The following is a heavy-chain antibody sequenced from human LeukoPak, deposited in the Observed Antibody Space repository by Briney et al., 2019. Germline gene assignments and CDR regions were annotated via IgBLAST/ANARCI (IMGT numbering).Heavy chain of an antibody. CDR3: ARGKGEDGYNKAFDY. D-gene: IGHD5-24*01. CDR2: INHSGST. J-gene: IGHJ4*02. V-gene: IGHV4-34*01. Sequence: SEPLPLTSAVYGWSSSEYYCTWIRQPTGKGLEWIGEINHSGSTHYNPFLKSRVPISVDPSKDQFSLKLSSVTAADTAVYYCARGKGEDGYNKAFDYWRQGTLVTVSS. CDR1: GWSSSEYY.